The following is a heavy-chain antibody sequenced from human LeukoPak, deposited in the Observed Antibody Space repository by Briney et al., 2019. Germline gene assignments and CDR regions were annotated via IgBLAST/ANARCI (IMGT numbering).Heavy chain of an antibody. V-gene: IGHV3-48*01. CDR1: GFTFSSYS. Sequence: GGSLRLSCAASGFTFSSYSMNWVRQAPGKGLEWVSYISSSSRTIYYADSVKGRFTISRDNAKNSLYLQMNSLRAEDTAVYYCAPRPSSGYYMDYWGQGTLVTVSS. CDR2: ISSSSRTI. J-gene: IGHJ4*02. D-gene: IGHD3-22*01. CDR3: APRPSSGYYMDY.